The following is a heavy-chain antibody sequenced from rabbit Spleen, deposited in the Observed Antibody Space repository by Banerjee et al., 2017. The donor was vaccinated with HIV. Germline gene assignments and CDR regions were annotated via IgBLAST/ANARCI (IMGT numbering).Heavy chain of an antibody. CDR2: IDTGSGST. CDR3: ARLFAYAAYAGFGYATLDYFDL. V-gene: IGHV1S45*01. CDR1: GFSFSSNYY. Sequence: QEQLVESGGGLVQPEGSLTLTCTASGFSFSSNYYMCWVRQAPGMGLEWFACIDTGSGSTYYASWAKGRFTISKTSSTTVTLQMTSLTAADTATYFCARLFAYAAYAGFGYATLDYFDLWGQGTLVTVS. J-gene: IGHJ4*01. D-gene: IGHD6-1*01.